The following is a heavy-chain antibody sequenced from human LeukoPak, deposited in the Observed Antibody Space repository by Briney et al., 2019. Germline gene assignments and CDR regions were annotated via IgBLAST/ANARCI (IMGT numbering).Heavy chain of an antibody. CDR1: GGSISSGGYS. Sequence: PSQTLSLTCAVSGGSISSGGYSWSWIRQPPGKGLEWIGYTYHSGSTYYNPSLKSRVTISVDRSKNQFTLKLSSVTAADTAVYYCARSSITGNRRKGIDVWGQGTTVTVSS. V-gene: IGHV4-30-2*01. J-gene: IGHJ6*02. D-gene: IGHD1-20*01. CDR2: TYHSGST. CDR3: ARSSITGNRRKGIDV.